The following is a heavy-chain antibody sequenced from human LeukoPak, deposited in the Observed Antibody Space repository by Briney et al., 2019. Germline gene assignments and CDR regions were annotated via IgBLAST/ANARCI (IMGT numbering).Heavy chain of an antibody. V-gene: IGHV4-59*01. CDR2: IYYRVTS. CDR3: ARAVGGDGSGSL. J-gene: IGHJ4*02. D-gene: IGHD3-10*01. CDR1: GDSINTYY. Sequence: SETLSLTCTVSGDSINTYYWSWIRQPPGKGLEWIGYIYYRVTSDYNPSLRSRVTMSVDMSTSQISLKLSSVTAADTAVYYCARAVGGDGSGSLWGPGTLVTVSS.